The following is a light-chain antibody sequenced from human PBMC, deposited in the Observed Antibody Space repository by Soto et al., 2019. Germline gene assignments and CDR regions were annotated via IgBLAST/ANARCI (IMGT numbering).Light chain of an antibody. CDR1: QSISSY. J-gene: IGKJ1*01. V-gene: IGKV1-39*01. Sequence: DIQMTQSPSSLSASVGDRVTITCRASQSISSYLNWYQQKPGKAPKLLIYAASSLQSGVPSRFSGNGSGTDFTLTISSLQPEDFATYYCQQSYSTSWTFGQGTKVEIK. CDR3: QQSYSTSWT. CDR2: AAS.